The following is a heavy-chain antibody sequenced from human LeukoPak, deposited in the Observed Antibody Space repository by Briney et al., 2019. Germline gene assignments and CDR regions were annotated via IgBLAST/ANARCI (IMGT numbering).Heavy chain of an antibody. Sequence: PGGSLRLSCAASGFTVSSNYMSWVHQAPGKGLEWVSVIYSDGTTYYADSVKGRFTISRDNSMNTLYLQMNSLRAEDTAVYYCARDNHGSGEFDFWGQGTLVTVSS. V-gene: IGHV3-53*01. J-gene: IGHJ4*02. D-gene: IGHD3-10*01. CDR2: IYSDGTT. CDR1: GFTVSSNY. CDR3: ARDNHGSGEFDF.